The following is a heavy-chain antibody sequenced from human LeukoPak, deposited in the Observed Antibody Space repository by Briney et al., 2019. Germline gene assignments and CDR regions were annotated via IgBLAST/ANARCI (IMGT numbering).Heavy chain of an antibody. CDR1: GFTFSSYS. J-gene: IGHJ4*02. D-gene: IGHD3-10*01. CDR3: AGVSARYYGSGSYYNSIMATFDY. CDR2: ISNDGNNK. V-gene: IGHV3-30*03. Sequence: PGGSLRLSCAASGFTFSSYSMNWVRQAPGKGLEWVAAISNDGNNKFYADSVKGRFTISRDNAKDTLYLQMNSLRAEDTAVYYCAGVSARYYGSGSYYNSIMATFDYWGQGTLVTVSS.